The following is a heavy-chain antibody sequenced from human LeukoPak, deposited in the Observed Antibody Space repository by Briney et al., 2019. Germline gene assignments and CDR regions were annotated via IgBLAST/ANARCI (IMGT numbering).Heavy chain of an antibody. Sequence: PSETLSLTCTVSGGSISSSSDYWGWIRQPPGKGLEWIGSIYYSGSTYYNPSLRSRVTISVDTSKNQFSLKLSSVTAADTAVYYCARPGRVLSRAFDIWGQGTMVTVSS. J-gene: IGHJ3*02. D-gene: IGHD2-8*02. CDR3: ARPGRVLSRAFDI. V-gene: IGHV4-39*01. CDR1: GGSISSSSDY. CDR2: IYYSGST.